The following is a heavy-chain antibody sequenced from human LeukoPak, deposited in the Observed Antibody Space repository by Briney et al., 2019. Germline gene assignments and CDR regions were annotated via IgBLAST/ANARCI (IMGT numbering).Heavy chain of an antibody. D-gene: IGHD6-19*01. CDR1: GFIFNKYA. V-gene: IGHV3-9*01. CDR3: AKDNRRHYTSGPNPDSLH. CDR2: ISWNSGTI. Sequence: TGGSLRLSCAGSGFIFNKYAMHWVRQPPGKGLEWVSGISWNSGTIDYADSVRGRFTISRDNAKNSLYLQMDSLRVEDTAFYYCAKDNRRHYTSGPNPDSLHWGQGALVTVFS. J-gene: IGHJ4*02.